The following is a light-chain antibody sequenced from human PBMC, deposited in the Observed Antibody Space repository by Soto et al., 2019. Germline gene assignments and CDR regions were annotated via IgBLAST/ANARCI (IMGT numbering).Light chain of an antibody. CDR1: SSNIGNNA. V-gene: IGLV1-36*01. Sequence: QSVLTQPPSVSEAPRQRVTISCSGSSSNIGNNAVNWYQQLPGKAPKLLIYYDDLLPSGVSDRFSGSKSGTSASLAISGLQSEDEADYYCEAWDDSLNALVFGGWTKLTVL. J-gene: IGLJ2*01. CDR2: YDD. CDR3: EAWDDSLNALV.